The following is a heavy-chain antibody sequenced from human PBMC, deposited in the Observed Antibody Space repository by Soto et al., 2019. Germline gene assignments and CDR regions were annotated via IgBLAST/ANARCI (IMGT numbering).Heavy chain of an antibody. D-gene: IGHD3-10*01. Sequence: SETLSLTCSVSGASINNFAYYWGWIRQPPGKGLEWIGAVYYNENTYYNPSLKSRVAISVDTAKNQFSLNLRSVTAADTAIYFCARRERYYGSPGWFDPWGQGTLVTVSS. CDR2: VYYNENT. J-gene: IGHJ5*01. CDR1: GASINNFAYY. CDR3: ARRERYYGSPGWFDP. V-gene: IGHV4-39*01.